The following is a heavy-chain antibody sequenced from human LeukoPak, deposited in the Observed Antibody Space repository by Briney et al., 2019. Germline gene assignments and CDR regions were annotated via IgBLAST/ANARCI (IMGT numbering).Heavy chain of an antibody. CDR1: GFSFSSHW. J-gene: IGHJ6*02. Sequence: GGSLRLSCAASGFSFSSHWVHWVRQAPGKGLVWVSRISDDGSYTSNVDSVKGRFTISRDNVNNMLYLHMNSLRAEDTAVYYCAGSGIAVAATDYYHGMDVWGQGTTVTVSS. CDR2: ISDDGSYT. D-gene: IGHD6-19*01. V-gene: IGHV3-74*01. CDR3: AGSGIAVAATDYYHGMDV.